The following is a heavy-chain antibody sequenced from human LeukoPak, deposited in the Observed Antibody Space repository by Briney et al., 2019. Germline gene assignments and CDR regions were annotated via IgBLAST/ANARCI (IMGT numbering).Heavy chain of an antibody. V-gene: IGHV3-33*01. CDR2: IWFDGSNK. J-gene: IGHJ4*02. CDR3: VRSLDY. CDR1: GFIFSNDA. Sequence: GGSLRLSCAASGFIFSNDAMHWVRQAPGKGLEWVAFIWFDGSNKHYADSVKGRFTISRDNSKNTVYLQMNSLRVEDTALYYCVRSLDYWGQGTLVTVSS.